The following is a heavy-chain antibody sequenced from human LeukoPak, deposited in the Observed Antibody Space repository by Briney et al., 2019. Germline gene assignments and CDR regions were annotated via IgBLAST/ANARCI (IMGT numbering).Heavy chain of an antibody. CDR2: IYYSGST. CDR1: RDSIRSMNYY. D-gene: IGHD6-13*01. J-gene: IGHJ4*02. CDR3: ARLRQRSSSWYEGH. Sequence: SETLSLTCTQPRDSIRSMNYYCRAIRQPPGKGLECIGSIYYSGSTYYNPSLKSRATISVDTSKNQLSLKLRSVTAAYSSWYYWARLRQRSSSWYEGHWGQGTLVSVSS. V-gene: IGHV4-39*01.